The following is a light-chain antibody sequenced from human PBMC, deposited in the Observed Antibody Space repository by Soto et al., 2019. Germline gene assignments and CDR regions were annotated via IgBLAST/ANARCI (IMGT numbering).Light chain of an antibody. CDR2: GSN. CDR1: NSNIGAGYD. CDR3: QSYDTSLRAVV. Sequence: QSVLTQPPSVSGAPGQRVTISCTGSNSNIGAGYDVYWYQQLPGSAPTLLIYGSNIRPSGVPDRFSGSKSGTSASLAITGLQAEDEADYSCQSYDTSLRAVVFGGGTKVTVL. J-gene: IGLJ2*01. V-gene: IGLV1-40*01.